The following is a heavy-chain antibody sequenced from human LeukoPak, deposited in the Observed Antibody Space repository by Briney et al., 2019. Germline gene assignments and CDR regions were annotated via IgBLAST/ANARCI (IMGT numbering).Heavy chain of an antibody. CDR2: INPNSGGT. J-gene: IGHJ3*02. CDR1: GYTFTGYY. Sequence: ASVKVSCKASGYTFTGYYMHWVRQAPGQGLEWMGWINPNSGGTNYAQKFQGGVTMTRDTSISTAYMELSSLRAEDTAVYYCAKGQLGNDAFDIWGQGTMVTVSS. V-gene: IGHV1-2*02. D-gene: IGHD1-1*01. CDR3: AKGQLGNDAFDI.